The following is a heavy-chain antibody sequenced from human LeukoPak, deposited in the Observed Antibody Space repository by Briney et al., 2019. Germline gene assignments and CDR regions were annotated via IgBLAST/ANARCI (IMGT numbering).Heavy chain of an antibody. CDR3: ARRRIWGDGSGSHYFDY. CDR2: IYFSGST. CDR1: GGSISSSSYY. V-gene: IGHV4-39*01. D-gene: IGHD3-10*01. J-gene: IGHJ4*02. Sequence: SETLSLTCTVSGGSISSSSYYWGWIRQPPGKGLEWFGSIYFSGSTYYNPSLKSRVTISVDTSKNQFSLKVTSVTAADTAVYYCARRRIWGDGSGSHYFDYWGQGTLVTVSS.